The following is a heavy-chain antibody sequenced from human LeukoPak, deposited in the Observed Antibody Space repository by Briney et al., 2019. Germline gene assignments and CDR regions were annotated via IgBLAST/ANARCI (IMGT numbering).Heavy chain of an antibody. CDR1: GFTFSSSE. CDR3: ARDYDISSGAMDV. D-gene: IGHD3-9*01. J-gene: IGHJ6*04. CDR2: ISGSGTTI. Sequence: PGGSLRLSCAASGFTFSSSEMNWVRQAPGKGLEWVSYISGSGTTIYYADSVKGRFTISRDNAKNSLYLQMNSLRAEDTSVYYCARDYDISSGAMDVWGKGTTVTVSS. V-gene: IGHV3-48*03.